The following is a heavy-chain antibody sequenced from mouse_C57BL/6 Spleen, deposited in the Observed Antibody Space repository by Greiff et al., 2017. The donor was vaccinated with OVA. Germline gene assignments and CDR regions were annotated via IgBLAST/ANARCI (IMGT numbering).Heavy chain of an antibody. J-gene: IGHJ4*01. CDR2: ISSGSSTV. D-gene: IGHD1-3*01. Sequence: EVQVVESGGGLVKPGGSLTLSCAASGFTFSDYGMHWVRQAPEKGLEWVAYISSGSSTVYYAATVKGRFITSRDNDNNTLFLKMTSLRSEDTAMYYCARSGDGRAMDYWGQGTSVTVSS. CDR1: GFTFSDYG. V-gene: IGHV5-17*01. CDR3: ARSGDGRAMDY.